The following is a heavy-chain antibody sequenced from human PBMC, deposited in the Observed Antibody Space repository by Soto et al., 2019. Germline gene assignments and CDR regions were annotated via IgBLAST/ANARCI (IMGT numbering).Heavy chain of an antibody. CDR1: GFTFSNYG. Sequence: QVQLVESGGGVVQPVRSLRLSCAASGFTFSNYGMHWVRQGPGKGLEWVAVISYDGSNKYYADSVRGRFTISRDNSKNTLYLQMNSLRAQDTAVYYCATSEYSSNWYYFDYWGQGTLVTVSS. J-gene: IGHJ4*02. CDR3: ATSEYSSNWYYFDY. D-gene: IGHD6-13*01. CDR2: ISYDGSNK. V-gene: IGHV3-30*03.